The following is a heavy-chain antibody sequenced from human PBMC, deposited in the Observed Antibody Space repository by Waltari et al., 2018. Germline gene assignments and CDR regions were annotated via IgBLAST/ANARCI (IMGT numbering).Heavy chain of an antibody. CDR2: INAGNGNT. Sequence: QVQLVQTGAEVKKPGASVKVSCKASGYTFTSYAMHWVRQAPGQRLEWMGWINAGNGNTKYSQKFQGRVNITRDTSASTAYMELSSLRSEDTAVYYCARAPAYGSGSYYLDYWGQGTLVTVSS. D-gene: IGHD3-10*01. V-gene: IGHV1-3*01. CDR1: GYTFTSYA. J-gene: IGHJ4*02. CDR3: ARAPAYGSGSYYLDY.